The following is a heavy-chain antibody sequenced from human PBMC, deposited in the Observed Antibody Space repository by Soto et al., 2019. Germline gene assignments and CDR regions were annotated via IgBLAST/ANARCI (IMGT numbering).Heavy chain of an antibody. CDR2: IIPIFGTA. J-gene: IGHJ4*02. CDR3: ARDVVYDFWSGYPYFDY. Sequence: VQLVQSGAEVKKPGSSVKVSCKASGGTFSSYAISWVRQAPGQGLEWMGGIIPIFGTANYAQKFQGRVTITADESTSTAYMELSSLRSEDTAVYYCARDVVYDFWSGYPYFDYWGQGTLVTVSS. D-gene: IGHD3-3*01. V-gene: IGHV1-69*01. CDR1: GGTFSSYA.